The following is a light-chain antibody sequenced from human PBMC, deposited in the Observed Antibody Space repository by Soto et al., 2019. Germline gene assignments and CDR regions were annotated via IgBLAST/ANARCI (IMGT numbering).Light chain of an antibody. CDR3: QPYGSSPLQT. Sequence: EIVLTQSPGTLSLSPGERATLSCRASQSVSSSYLAWYQQKPGQAPRLLIYGASSRATGIPDRFSGSGSGTDFTLTINRLEPEDFSVYYCQPYGSSPLQTFGQGTKLEIK. CDR1: QSVSSSY. J-gene: IGKJ2*01. CDR2: GAS. V-gene: IGKV3-20*01.